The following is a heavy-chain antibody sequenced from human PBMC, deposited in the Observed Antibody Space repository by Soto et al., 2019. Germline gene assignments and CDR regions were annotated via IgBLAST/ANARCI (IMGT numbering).Heavy chain of an antibody. CDR3: VRVQLLPNPAADF. V-gene: IGHV1-18*04. Sequence: SGKLSCKASGYTFTTYGIICVRQAPGQHLEWLGWISARNGDTNYAQVFQGRVTLTTDASAGTAYMEVITLASEDTAVYFCVRVQLLPNPAADFWGKGTLVTVSS. D-gene: IGHD3-10*01. J-gene: IGHJ4*02. CDR1: GYTFTTYG. CDR2: ISARNGDT.